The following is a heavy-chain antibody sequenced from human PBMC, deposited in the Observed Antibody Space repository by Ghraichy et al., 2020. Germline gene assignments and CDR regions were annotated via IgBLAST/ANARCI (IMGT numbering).Heavy chain of an antibody. CDR3: ARERDFIVGATTGSYFDY. J-gene: IGHJ4*02. Sequence: SKTLSLTCTVSGGSISSGGYYWSWIRQHPGKGLEWIGYIYYSGSTYYNPSLKSRVTISVDTSKNQFSLKLSSVTAADTAVYYCARERDFIVGATTGSYFDYWGQGTLVTVSS. CDR2: IYYSGST. D-gene: IGHD1-26*01. V-gene: IGHV4-31*03. CDR1: GGSISSGGYY.